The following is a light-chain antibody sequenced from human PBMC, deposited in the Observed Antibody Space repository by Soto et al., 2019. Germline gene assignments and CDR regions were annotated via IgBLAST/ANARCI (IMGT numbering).Light chain of an antibody. J-gene: IGKJ4*01. CDR3: KQSYSTPLT. CDR2: AAS. V-gene: IGKV1-39*01. CDR1: QSISSY. Sequence: DIQMTQSPSSLSASVGDRVTITCRASQSISSYLNWYQQKPGKAPKLLIYAASSLQSGVTSRFSGSVSGTDITLTISSLQPEDFATYYCKQSYSTPLTVGGGTKVEIK.